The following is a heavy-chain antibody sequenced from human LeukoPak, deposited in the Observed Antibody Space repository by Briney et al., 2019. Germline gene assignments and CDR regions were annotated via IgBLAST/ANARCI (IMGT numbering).Heavy chain of an antibody. CDR1: AGSIRSSSFF. CDR3: ATGDVVPTAAQRPLDY. V-gene: IGHV4-39*01. D-gene: IGHD2-2*01. Sequence: ASETLSLTCTVSAGSIRSSSFFWDWIRQPPGKGLEWIGSIYYSGSTYYNPSLKSRVTMSIYTSKNQFSLNLSSVTAADTAVYYCATGDVVPTAAQRPLDYWGQGTLVTVSS. CDR2: IYYSGST. J-gene: IGHJ4*02.